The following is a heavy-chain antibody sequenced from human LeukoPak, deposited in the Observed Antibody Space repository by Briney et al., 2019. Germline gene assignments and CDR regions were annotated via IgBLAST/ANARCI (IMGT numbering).Heavy chain of an antibody. CDR3: ARLPSQGYSSSWYYFDY. D-gene: IGHD6-13*01. Sequence: SETLSLTCTVSGGSISSYYWSWIRQPPGKGLEWIGYIYYSGSTNYNPSLKSRVTISVDTSKNQFSLKLSSVTAADTAVYYCARLPSQGYSSSWYYFDYWDQGTLVTVSS. V-gene: IGHV4-59*01. J-gene: IGHJ4*02. CDR1: GGSISSYY. CDR2: IYYSGST.